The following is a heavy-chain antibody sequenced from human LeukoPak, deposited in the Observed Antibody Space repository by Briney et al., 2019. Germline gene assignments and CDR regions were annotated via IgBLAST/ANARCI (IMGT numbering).Heavy chain of an antibody. CDR3: ARGKGYFDY. V-gene: IGHV4-59*01. Sequence: SSETLFLTCTVSRGSISGYYWSWIRQPPGKGLEWIGYIYYSGSTNYNPSLKSRVTISADTSENQFSLKLSSVTAADTAVYYCARGKGYFDYWGQGTLVTVPS. CDR1: RGSISGYY. J-gene: IGHJ4*02. CDR2: IYYSGST.